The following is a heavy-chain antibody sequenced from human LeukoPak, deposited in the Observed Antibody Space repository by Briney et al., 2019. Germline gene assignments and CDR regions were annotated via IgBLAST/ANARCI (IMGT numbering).Heavy chain of an antibody. Sequence: EESLKISCKGSGYSFTSYWIAWVRQMPGKGLEWMGIIYPRDSETRYSPSFQGQVTISADKSISTAYLQWSSLKASDTAMYYCARLNDFWSGYLKYYFDYWGLGTLVTVSS. J-gene: IGHJ4*02. V-gene: IGHV5-51*01. CDR1: GYSFTSYW. CDR2: IYPRDSET. CDR3: ARLNDFWSGYLKYYFDY. D-gene: IGHD3-3*01.